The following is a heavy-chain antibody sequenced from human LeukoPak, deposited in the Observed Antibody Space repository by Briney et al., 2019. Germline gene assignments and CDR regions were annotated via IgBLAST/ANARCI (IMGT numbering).Heavy chain of an antibody. CDR2: TYYRSKWFY. CDR3: ARDTVAGNYFGY. V-gene: IGHV6-1*01. D-gene: IGHD6-19*01. Sequence: SQTLSLTCAISGDSVSSNTATWNWVRQSPSRGLEWLGRTYYRSKWFYEYALSVKSRITVNPDTSKNQFSLKLNSVTPEDTAVYYCARDTVAGNYFGYWGQGTLVTVSS. CDR1: GDSVSSNTAT. J-gene: IGHJ4*02.